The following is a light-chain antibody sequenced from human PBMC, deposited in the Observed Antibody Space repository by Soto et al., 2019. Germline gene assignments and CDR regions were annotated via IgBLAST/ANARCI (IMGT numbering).Light chain of an antibody. CDR2: GAS. V-gene: IGKV3-20*01. CDR3: QQYGSSPQT. J-gene: IGKJ2*01. CDR1: QSVRINY. Sequence: EIVLTQSPGTLSLSPGERATLSCRASQSVRINYLAWYQQKPGQAPRLLIYGASSRATGIPDRFSGSGSGTDFTLTISRLEPEDFAVYYCQQYGSSPQTFGQGTK.